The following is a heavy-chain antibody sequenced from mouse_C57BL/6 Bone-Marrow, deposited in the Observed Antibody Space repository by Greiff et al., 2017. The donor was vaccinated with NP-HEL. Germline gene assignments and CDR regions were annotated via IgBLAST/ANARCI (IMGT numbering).Heavy chain of an antibody. J-gene: IGHJ3*01. CDR2: IDPANGNT. CDR1: GFNIKNTY. CDR3: ASGYDGYYVRFAY. V-gene: IGHV14-3*01. Sequence: VQLQQSVAELVRPGASVKLSCTASGFNIKNTYMHWVKQRPEQGLEWIGRIDPANGNTKYAPKFQGQATITADTSSNTAYLQLSSLTSEDTAIYYCASGYDGYYVRFAYWGQGTLVTVSA. D-gene: IGHD2-3*01.